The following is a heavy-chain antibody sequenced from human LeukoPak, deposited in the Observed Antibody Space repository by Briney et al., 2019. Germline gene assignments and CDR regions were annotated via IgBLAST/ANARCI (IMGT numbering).Heavy chain of an antibody. V-gene: IGHV4-59*01. CDR1: GGSISSYY. D-gene: IGHD3-16*02. CDR2: VYYDGRT. CDR3: VRSDNRYVQAL. J-gene: IGHJ2*01. Sequence: SETLSLTCTVSGGSISSYYWNWIRQPPGEGLEWIGWVYYDGRTSSNPSLKSRVTMSLDTSKNHFSLRLSSVTTADSAVYYCVRSDNRYVQALWGRGTLVTVSS.